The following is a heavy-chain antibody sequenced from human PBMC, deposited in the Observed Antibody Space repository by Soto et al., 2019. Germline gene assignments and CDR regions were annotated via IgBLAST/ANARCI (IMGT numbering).Heavy chain of an antibody. Sequence: GASVKVSCKASGYTFTSYGISWVRQAPGQGLEWMGWISAYNGNTNYAQKLQGRVTMTTDTSTSTAYMELRSLRSDDTAVYYCASLFRGIAAAGSNYYGMDVWGQGTTVTVSS. CDR1: GYTFTSYG. CDR2: ISAYNGNT. D-gene: IGHD6-13*01. J-gene: IGHJ6*02. CDR3: ASLFRGIAAAGSNYYGMDV. V-gene: IGHV1-18*01.